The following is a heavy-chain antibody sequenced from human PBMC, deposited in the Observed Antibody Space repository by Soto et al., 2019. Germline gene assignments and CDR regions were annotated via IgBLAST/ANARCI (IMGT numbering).Heavy chain of an antibody. CDR2: ISSSSSYI. J-gene: IGHJ6*02. V-gene: IGHV3-21*01. D-gene: IGHD5-18*01. CDR1: GFTFSSYS. Sequence: PWGSLRLSCAASGFTFSSYSMNWVRQAPGRGLEWVSSISSSSSYIYYADSVKGRFTISRDNAKNSLYLQMNSLRAEDTAVYYCARVDTAMAHYYYGMDVWGQGTTVTVSS. CDR3: ARVDTAMAHYYYGMDV.